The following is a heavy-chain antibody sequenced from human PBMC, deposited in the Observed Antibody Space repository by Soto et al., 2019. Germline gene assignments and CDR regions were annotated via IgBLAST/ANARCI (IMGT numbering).Heavy chain of an antibody. J-gene: IGHJ4*02. Sequence: SETLSLTCTVSGGSISSSSYYWGWIRQPPGKGLEWIGSIYYSGSTYYNPSLKSRVTISVDTSKNQFSLKLSSVTAADTAVYYCASTKRYYYDSSGYYYGDYFDYWGQGTLVTVSS. CDR1: GGSISSSSYY. V-gene: IGHV4-39*01. CDR3: ASTKRYYYDSSGYYYGDYFDY. CDR2: IYYSGST. D-gene: IGHD3-22*01.